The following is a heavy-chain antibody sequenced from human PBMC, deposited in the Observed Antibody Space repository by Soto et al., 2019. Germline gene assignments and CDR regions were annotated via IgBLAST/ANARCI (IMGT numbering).Heavy chain of an antibody. CDR1: RDSVSSNTAA. D-gene: IGHD6-19*01. Sequence: SQTLSLTCAISRDSVSSNTAAWNWIRSSPSRGLEWLGRTYYRSNWRHDYAVSVRSRITVNPDTSKNHFSLQLNSVTPDDTAVYYCARGVAGSGFDLWGQGTLVTVPQ. J-gene: IGHJ4*02. CDR2: TYYRSNWRH. CDR3: ARGVAGSGFDL. V-gene: IGHV6-1*01.